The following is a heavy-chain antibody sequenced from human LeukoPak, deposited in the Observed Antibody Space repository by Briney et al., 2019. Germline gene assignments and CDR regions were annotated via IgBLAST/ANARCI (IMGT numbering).Heavy chain of an antibody. CDR2: IYYSGST. J-gene: IGHJ5*02. CDR1: GGSISSYY. Sequence: PSETLSLTCTVSGGSISSYYWSWIRQPPGKGLEWIGYIYYSGSTNYNPSLKSRVTISVDTSKNQFSLKLSSVTAADTAVYYCARHHDMVRGDLWFDPWGQGPLVTVST. D-gene: IGHD3-10*01. V-gene: IGHV4-59*01. CDR3: ARHHDMVRGDLWFDP.